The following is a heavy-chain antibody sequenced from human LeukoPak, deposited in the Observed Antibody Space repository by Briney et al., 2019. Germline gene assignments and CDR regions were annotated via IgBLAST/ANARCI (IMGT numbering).Heavy chain of an antibody. CDR3: AKDYTAYGDYFDY. CDR2: IRYDASNK. D-gene: IGHD4-17*01. CDR1: GFTLSSYG. V-gene: IGHV3-30*02. Sequence: GGSLRLSCAASGFTLSSYGMHWVRQAPGKGLEWVAFIRYDASNKYYADSVKGRFTISRDNSKNTLYLQMNSLRAEDTAVYYCAKDYTAYGDYFDYWGQGTLVTVSS. J-gene: IGHJ4*02.